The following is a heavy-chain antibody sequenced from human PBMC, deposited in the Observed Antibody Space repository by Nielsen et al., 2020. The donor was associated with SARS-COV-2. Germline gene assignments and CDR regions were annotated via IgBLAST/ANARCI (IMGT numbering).Heavy chain of an antibody. J-gene: IGHJ6*03. CDR3: ARTEYNWNYGLSNNYYYYYYMDV. D-gene: IGHD1-7*01. CDR2: IYYSGST. CDR1: GGSISSSSYY. Sequence: SETLSLTCTVSGGSISSSSYYWGWIRQPPGKGLEWIGYIYYSGSTNYNPSLKSRVTISVDTSKNQFSLKLSSVTAADTAVYYCARTEYNWNYGLSNNYYYYYYMDVWGKGTTVTVSS. V-gene: IGHV4-61*05.